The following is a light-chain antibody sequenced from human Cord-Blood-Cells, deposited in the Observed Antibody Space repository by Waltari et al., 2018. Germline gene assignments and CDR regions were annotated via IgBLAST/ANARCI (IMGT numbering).Light chain of an antibody. CDR3: GTWDSSLSAWV. J-gene: IGLJ3*02. CDR2: DEN. Sequence: QSVLTQPPSVSAAPGQKVTISCSGSSSNIGNNYVSWYQQLPGTAPKLLIYDENKRPSGIPDRFSGSKSGTAATLGITGLQTGDEADYYCGTWDSSLSAWVFGGGTKLTVL. V-gene: IGLV1-51*01. CDR1: SSNIGNNY.